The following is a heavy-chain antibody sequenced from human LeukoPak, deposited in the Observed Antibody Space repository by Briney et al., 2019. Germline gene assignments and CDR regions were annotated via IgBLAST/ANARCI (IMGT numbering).Heavy chain of an antibody. Sequence: SETLSLTCTVSGGSISSGGYYWSWIRQHPGKGLEWIGYIYYSGSTYYNPSLKSRVTISVDTSKNQFSLKLSSVTAADTAVYYCARGGSSWQNHFDYWGQGTLVTVSS. J-gene: IGHJ4*02. D-gene: IGHD6-13*01. CDR2: IYYSGST. V-gene: IGHV4-31*03. CDR3: ARGGSSWQNHFDY. CDR1: GGSISSGGYY.